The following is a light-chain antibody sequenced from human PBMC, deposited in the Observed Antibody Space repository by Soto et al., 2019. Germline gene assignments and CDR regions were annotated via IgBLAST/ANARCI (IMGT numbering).Light chain of an antibody. J-gene: IGLJ3*02. CDR1: SSNFGKSI. CDR2: TND. V-gene: IGLV1-47*02. CDR3: AAWDGSLSGRV. Sequence: QSVLTQPTSASGTPGQRVTISCSGSSSNFGKSIVSWYQLLPGRAPKLLIHTNDQRPSGVPDRFSGSKSGTSASLAISGLRSEDEADYYCAAWDGSLSGRVFGGGTKLTVL.